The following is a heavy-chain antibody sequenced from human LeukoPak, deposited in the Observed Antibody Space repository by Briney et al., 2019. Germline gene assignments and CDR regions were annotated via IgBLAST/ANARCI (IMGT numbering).Heavy chain of an antibody. CDR2: ISKDGSEK. Sequence: GRSLRLSCAASGFTFSSYAMHWVRQAPGKGLEWVAVISKDGSEKFYADSVKGRFTISRDHCKNTLYLQMNSLRAEDTAVYYCAGGSTWIFDYWGQGTLVTISS. V-gene: IGHV3-30-3*01. J-gene: IGHJ4*02. D-gene: IGHD2-2*01. CDR1: GFTFSSYA. CDR3: AGGSTWIFDY.